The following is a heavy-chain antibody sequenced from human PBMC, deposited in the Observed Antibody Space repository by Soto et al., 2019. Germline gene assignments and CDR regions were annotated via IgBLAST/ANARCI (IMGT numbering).Heavy chain of an antibody. CDR1: GYTFTSYG. V-gene: IGHV1-18*04. Sequence: QVQLLQSGPEVQKPGASVRVSCKTSGYTFTSYGISWVRQAPGQGLEWMGRVSPNNGDTYYAQKFQGRVTMTTDASTTTVYLDLTSLTSDDTAIYFCSSFGAYGSHWGQGTLVTVSS. J-gene: IGHJ4*02. D-gene: IGHD1-26*01. CDR2: VSPNNGDT. CDR3: SSFGAYGSH.